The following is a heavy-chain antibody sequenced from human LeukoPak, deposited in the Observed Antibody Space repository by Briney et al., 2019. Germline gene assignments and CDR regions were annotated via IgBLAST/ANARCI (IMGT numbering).Heavy chain of an antibody. CDR1: GFTFSSYA. Sequence: GGSLRLSCAASGFTFSSYAMSWVRQAPGKGLEWVSGINWNGASTGYVDSAKGRFTISRDNAKNSLYLQMNSLRAEDTALYYCARGSVYSSGWLFDYWGQGTLVTVSS. CDR2: INWNGAST. CDR3: ARGSVYSSGWLFDY. V-gene: IGHV3-20*04. J-gene: IGHJ4*02. D-gene: IGHD6-19*01.